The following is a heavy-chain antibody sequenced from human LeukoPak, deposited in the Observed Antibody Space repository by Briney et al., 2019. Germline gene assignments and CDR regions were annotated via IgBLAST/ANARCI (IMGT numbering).Heavy chain of an antibody. D-gene: IGHD3-16*02. Sequence: GASVKVSCKASGGTFSSYAISWVRQAPEQGLEWMGGIIPNFGTANYAQKFQGRVTITADESTSTAYMELSSLRSEDTAVYYCARGTHYDYVWGSYCYGPHLYWGQGTLVTVSS. V-gene: IGHV1-69*13. CDR3: ARGTHYDYVWGSYCYGPHLY. J-gene: IGHJ4*02. CDR1: GGTFSSYA. CDR2: IIPNFGTA.